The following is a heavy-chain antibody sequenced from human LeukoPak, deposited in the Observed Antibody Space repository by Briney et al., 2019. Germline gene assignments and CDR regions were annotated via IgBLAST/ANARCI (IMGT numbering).Heavy chain of an antibody. CDR3: TTDKAKRYYDILTGLY. D-gene: IGHD3-9*01. J-gene: IGHJ4*02. Sequence: GRSLRLSCAASGFTFSTYAMHWVRQAPGKGLEWVAVISSDGSIKYYADSVKGRFTISRDSSKNTLYLQMNSLKTEDTAVYYCTTDKAKRYYDILTGLYWGQGTLVTVSS. CDR1: GFTFSTYA. V-gene: IGHV3-30-3*01. CDR2: ISSDGSIK.